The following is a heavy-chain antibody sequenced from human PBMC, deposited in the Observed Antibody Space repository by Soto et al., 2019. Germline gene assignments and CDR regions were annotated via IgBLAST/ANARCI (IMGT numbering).Heavy chain of an antibody. V-gene: IGHV3-23*01. D-gene: IGHD3-10*01. CDR3: AKGRGGSGSLTPRVDF. Sequence: EVQLLESGGGLGQPGGSLNLSCAASGFTFTNYPMTWVRRVPGKGLEWASAISGGGDTTSYADSVKGRFTVSRDGSKNTLYLQMSSLRAEDTALYYCAKGRGGSGSLTPRVDFWGQGTLVTVSS. J-gene: IGHJ4*02. CDR1: GFTFTNYP. CDR2: ISGGGDTT.